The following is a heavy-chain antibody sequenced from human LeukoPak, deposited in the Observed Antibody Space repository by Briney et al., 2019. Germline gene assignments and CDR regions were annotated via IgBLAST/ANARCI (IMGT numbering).Heavy chain of an antibody. D-gene: IGHD3-9*01. J-gene: IGHJ6*02. CDR3: AKDSLNYDILTGYSFGYYYYGMDV. CDR2: ISWDSGKI. CDR1: GFSFDDYG. V-gene: IGHV3-9*01. Sequence: GRSLRLSCAASGFSFDDYGMHWVRQAPGKGLEWVSGISWDSGKIIYAGSVKGRFTISRDNAKNSLYLQMNSLRAEDTALYYCAKDSLNYDILTGYSFGYYYYGMDVWGQGTTVTVSS.